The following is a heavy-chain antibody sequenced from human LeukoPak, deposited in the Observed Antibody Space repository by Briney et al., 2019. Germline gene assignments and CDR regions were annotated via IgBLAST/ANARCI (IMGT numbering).Heavy chain of an antibody. CDR2: INPNSGGT. Sequence: ASVKVSCKASGYTFTGYYMHLVRQAPGQGLEWMGWINPNSGGTNYAQKFQGRVTMTRDTSISTAYMELSRLRSDDTAVYYCARDSVAVAGKFDYWGQGTLVTVSS. CDR1: GYTFTGYY. D-gene: IGHD6-19*01. CDR3: ARDSVAVAGKFDY. V-gene: IGHV1-2*02. J-gene: IGHJ4*02.